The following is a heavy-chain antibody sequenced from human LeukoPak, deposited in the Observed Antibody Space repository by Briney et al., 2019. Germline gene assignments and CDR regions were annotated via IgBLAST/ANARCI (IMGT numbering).Heavy chain of an antibody. CDR1: GGSFSGYY. V-gene: IGHV4-59*01. CDR2: IYYSGST. J-gene: IGHJ5*02. CDR3: ARVHIVGSAWFDP. Sequence: SETLSLTCAVYGGSFSGYYWSWIRQPPGKGLEWIGYIYYSGSTNYNPSLKSRVTISVDTSKNQFSLKLSSMTAADTAVYYCARVHIVGSAWFDPWGQGTLVTVSS. D-gene: IGHD2-21*01.